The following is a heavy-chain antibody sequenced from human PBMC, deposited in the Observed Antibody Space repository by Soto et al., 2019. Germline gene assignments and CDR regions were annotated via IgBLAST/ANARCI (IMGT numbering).Heavy chain of an antibody. V-gene: IGHV3-23*01. J-gene: IGHJ4*02. D-gene: IGHD3-9*01. CDR3: AKGPDILTGYYIPFDY. Sequence: GGSLRLSCAASGFTFSSYWMHWVRHAPGKGLEWVSAISTGGGSTYYADSVKGRFTISRDNSKSTLYLQMNSLRAEDTAVYYCAKGPDILTGYYIPFDYWGQGTLVTVSS. CDR1: GFTFSSYW. CDR2: ISTGGGST.